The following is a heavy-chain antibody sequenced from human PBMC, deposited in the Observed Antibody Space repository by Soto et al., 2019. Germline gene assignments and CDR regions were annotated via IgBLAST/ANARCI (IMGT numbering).Heavy chain of an antibody. CDR1: GGSFNGYF. J-gene: IGHJ6*03. CDR2: VIPMHGSE. Sequence: VQLVQSGAEMKKPGSSVRVSCKASGGSFNGYFITWVRQAPGQGLEWVGRVIPMHGSESHARKFGDRSTLPADTLPNAAFLDLSSLQSADTAVSYCATGIQTSGYRRYMAVCGRGTKVTVSS. CDR3: ATGIQTSGYRRYMAV. V-gene: IGHV1-69*08. D-gene: IGHD2-2*03.